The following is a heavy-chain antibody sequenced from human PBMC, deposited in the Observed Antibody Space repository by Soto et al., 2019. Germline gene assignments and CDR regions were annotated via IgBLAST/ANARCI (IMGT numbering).Heavy chain of an antibody. CDR2: INPNSGGT. CDR1: GDTFIGYY. V-gene: IGHV1-2*04. J-gene: IGHJ4*02. Sequence: ASVKVSCKASGDTFIGYYMHWVRQAPGQGPEWMGWINPNSGGTKYAQKFQGWVTMTRDTSVSTVYMDLSRLRSEDTAVYYCARDGSDYYDSSGYYSCDYWGQGTLVTVSS. CDR3: ARDGSDYYDSSGYYSCDY. D-gene: IGHD3-22*01.